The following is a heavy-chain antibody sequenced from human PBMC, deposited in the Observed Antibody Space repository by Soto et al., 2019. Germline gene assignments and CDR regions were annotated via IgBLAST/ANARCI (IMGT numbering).Heavy chain of an antibody. V-gene: IGHV3-21*01. J-gene: IGHJ6*02. CDR1: GFTFSSYS. D-gene: IGHD3-3*01. CDR2: ISSSSSYI. CDR3: ARDFLPTEYYYYGMDV. Sequence: GGSLRLSCAASGFTFSSYSMNWVRQAPGKGLEWVSSISSSSSYIYYADSVKGRFTISRDNAKNSLYLQMNSLRAEDTAVYYCARDFLPTEYYYYGMDVWGQGTTVTVSS.